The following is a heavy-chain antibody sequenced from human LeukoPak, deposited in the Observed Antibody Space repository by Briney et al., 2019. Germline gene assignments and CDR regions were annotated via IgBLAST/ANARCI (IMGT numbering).Heavy chain of an antibody. CDR2: IYYSGST. CDR1: GGSISSYC. D-gene: IGHD3-22*01. J-gene: IGHJ4*02. Sequence: SETLSLTCTVSGGSISSYCWSWIRQPPGKGLEWIGYIYYSGSTNYNPSLKSRVTISVDTSKNQFSLKLSSVTAADTAVYYCARGYYDSSGYHIDYWGQGTLVTVSS. CDR3: ARGYYDSSGYHIDY. V-gene: IGHV4-59*01.